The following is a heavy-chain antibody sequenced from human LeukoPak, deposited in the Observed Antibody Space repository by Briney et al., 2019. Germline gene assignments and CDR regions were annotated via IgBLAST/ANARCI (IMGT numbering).Heavy chain of an antibody. J-gene: IGHJ6*03. CDR3: ARLSVIVGAALEYYYYYMD. CDR1: GGSITNYY. D-gene: IGHD1-26*01. Sequence: SETLSLTCTVSGGSITNYYWSWIRQPPGKRLEWVGESNDSGGTNYNPSLKSRVTISADKSKNQVSLKLTSVTAADTAVYYCARLSVIVGAALEYYYYYMD. V-gene: IGHV4-34*01. CDR2: SNDSGGT.